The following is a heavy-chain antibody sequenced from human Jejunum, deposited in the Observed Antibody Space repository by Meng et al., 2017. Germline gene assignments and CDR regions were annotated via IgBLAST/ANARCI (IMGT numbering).Heavy chain of an antibody. V-gene: IGHV4-34*01. J-gene: IGHJ5*02. CDR3: VMEGAYSYGPMP. CDR2: INHSATT. CDR1: CGVLNAYS. D-gene: IGHD5-18*01. Sequence: GAGPLAPWEPLSSACRYPCGVLNAYSWGRVPQHPRNGLEWIGAINHSATTTYGPSLQFLVTFAASSSKNQFSLSFRYATAADTAVYSCVMEGAYSYGPMPWGQGTLVTVSS.